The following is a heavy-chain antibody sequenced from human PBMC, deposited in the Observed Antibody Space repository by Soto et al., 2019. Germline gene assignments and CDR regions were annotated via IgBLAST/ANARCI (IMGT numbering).Heavy chain of an antibody. Sequence: PSETLSLTCTVSGGSISSSSYYWGWIRQPPGKGLEWIGSIYYSGSTYYNPSLKSRVTISVDTSKNQFSLKLSSVTAADTAVYYCATLTIPYSSSWIDYWGQGTLVTVSS. V-gene: IGHV4-39*01. CDR1: GGSISSSSYY. J-gene: IGHJ4*02. D-gene: IGHD6-13*01. CDR2: IYYSGST. CDR3: ATLTIPYSSSWIDY.